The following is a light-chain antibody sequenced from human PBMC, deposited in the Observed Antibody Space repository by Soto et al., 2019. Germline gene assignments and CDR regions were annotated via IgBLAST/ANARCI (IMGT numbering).Light chain of an antibody. Sequence: EVVLTQSPATLSLSPGDRATLSCRARQSVSSYLDWYQQKPGQDPRLLIYAASNRATGIPARFSGSGSGTDFTLTIRSRAPDEFASKYCQQRAKWPPGFTLGPGTNVD. CDR3: QQRAKWPPGFT. J-gene: IGKJ3*01. CDR1: QSVSSY. V-gene: IGKV3-11*01. CDR2: AAS.